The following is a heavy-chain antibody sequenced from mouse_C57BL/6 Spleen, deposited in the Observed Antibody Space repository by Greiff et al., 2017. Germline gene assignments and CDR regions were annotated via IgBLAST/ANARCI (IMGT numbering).Heavy chain of an antibody. V-gene: IGHV5-17*01. CDR1: GFTFSDYG. CDR2: ISSGSSTI. Sequence: EVQVVESGGGLVKPGGSLKLSCAASGFTFSDYGMHWVRQAPEKGLAWVAYISSGSSTIYYADTVKGRFTISRDNAKNTLFLQMTSLRSEDTAMYYCAKYDYDWGSAMDYWGQGTSVTVSS. D-gene: IGHD2-4*01. CDR3: AKYDYDWGSAMDY. J-gene: IGHJ4*01.